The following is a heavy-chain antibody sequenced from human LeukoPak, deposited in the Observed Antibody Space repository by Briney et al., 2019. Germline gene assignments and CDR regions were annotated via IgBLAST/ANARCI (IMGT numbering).Heavy chain of an antibody. CDR2: ISSSGSTI. J-gene: IGHJ4*02. CDR1: GFTFSSSE. V-gene: IGHV3-48*03. Sequence: GGSLRLSCAASGFTFSSSEMNWVRQAPGKGLEWVSYISSSGSTIYDADSVKGRFTISRDNAKNSLYLQMNSLRAEDTAVYYCASNVDTATRAYWGQGTLVTVSS. CDR3: ASNVDTATRAY. D-gene: IGHD5-18*01.